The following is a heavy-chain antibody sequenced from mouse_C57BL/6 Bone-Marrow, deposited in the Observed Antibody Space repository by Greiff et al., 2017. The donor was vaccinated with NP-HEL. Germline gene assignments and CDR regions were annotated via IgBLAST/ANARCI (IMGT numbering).Heavy chain of an antibody. V-gene: IGHV1-47*01. CDR1: GYTFTTYP. J-gene: IGHJ2*01. Sequence: QVQLKESGAELVKPGASVKMSCKASGYTFTTYPIEWMKQNHGKSLEWIGNFHPYNDDTKYNEKFKGKATLTVDKPSSTAYMQLSSLTSEDSAVYYCARGRYFDYWGQGTTLTVSS. CDR3: ARGRYFDY. CDR2: FHPYNDDT.